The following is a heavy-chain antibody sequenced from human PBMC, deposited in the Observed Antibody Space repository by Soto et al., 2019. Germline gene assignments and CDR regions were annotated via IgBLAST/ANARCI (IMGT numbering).Heavy chain of an antibody. D-gene: IGHD5-12*01. V-gene: IGHV3-30-3*01. CDR1: GFTFSSYA. Sequence: GGSLRLSCAASGFTFSSYAMHWVRQAPGKGLEWVAVISYDGSNKYYADSVKGRFTISRDNSKNTLYLQMNSLRAEDTAVYYCARDGYHVYWGQGTLVTVSS. J-gene: IGHJ4*02. CDR2: ISYDGSNK. CDR3: ARDGYHVY.